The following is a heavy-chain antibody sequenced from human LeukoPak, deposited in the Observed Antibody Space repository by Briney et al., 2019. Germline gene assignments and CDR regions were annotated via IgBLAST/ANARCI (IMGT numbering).Heavy chain of an antibody. CDR2: ISGSGGST. Sequence: GGSLRLSCAASGFTFSSYAMSWVRQAPGKGLEWVSVISGSGGSTYYADSVKGRFTISRDNSKNTLYLQMNSLRAEDTATCYCARPRGYSYGGGFDYWGQGTLVTVSS. D-gene: IGHD5-18*01. V-gene: IGHV3-23*01. CDR1: GFTFSSYA. CDR3: ARPRGYSYGGGFDY. J-gene: IGHJ4*02.